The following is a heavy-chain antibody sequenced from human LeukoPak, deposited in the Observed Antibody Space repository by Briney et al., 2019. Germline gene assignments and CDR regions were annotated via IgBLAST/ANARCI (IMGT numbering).Heavy chain of an antibody. CDR2: ISWNSGTI. V-gene: IGHV3-9*01. CDR3: AKGSPDIVVVPANLDY. CDR1: GFIFNNYA. Sequence: GGSLRLSCAGSGFIFNNYAMHWVRQPPGKGLEWVSGISWNSGTIDYADSVRGRFTISRDNAKNSLYLQMDSLRAEDTAVYYCAKGSPDIVVVPANLDYWGQGTLVTVSS. J-gene: IGHJ4*02. D-gene: IGHD2-2*01.